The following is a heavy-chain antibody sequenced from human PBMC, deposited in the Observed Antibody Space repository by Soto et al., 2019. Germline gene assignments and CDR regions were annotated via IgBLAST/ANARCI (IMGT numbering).Heavy chain of an antibody. V-gene: IGHV3-11*06. CDR3: ARDGYCNNTSCYTSGGKFDP. CDR2: ISSSSDYT. J-gene: IGHJ5*02. D-gene: IGHD2-2*02. Sequence: PGGSLRLSCAASGFSFSDYYMSWIRQAPGKGLEWISYISSSSDYTNYADSVKGRFTISRDNAKKSLFLEMNNLRAEDTAVYYCARDGYCNNTSCYTSGGKFDPWGQGTLVT. CDR1: GFSFSDYY.